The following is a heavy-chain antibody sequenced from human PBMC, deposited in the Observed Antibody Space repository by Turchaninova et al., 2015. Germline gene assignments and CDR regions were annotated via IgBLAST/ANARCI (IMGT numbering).Heavy chain of an antibody. Sequence: GASVKVSCKASGYRFSNYGIGWVRQAPGQGLEWVGGISGFSGNTKYAKRLQGRVTLTTDPSTTTAYMELRSLRSDDTGRYYCVSGHDYYYGVDTGEFLYWGQGTLVIVSS. CDR1: GYRFSNYG. V-gene: IGHV1-18*04. CDR2: ISGFSGNT. J-gene: IGHJ4*02. CDR3: VSGHDYYYGVDTGEFLY. D-gene: IGHD2-21*02.